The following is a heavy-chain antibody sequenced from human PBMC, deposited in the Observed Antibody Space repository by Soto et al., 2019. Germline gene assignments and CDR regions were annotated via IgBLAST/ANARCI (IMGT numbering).Heavy chain of an antibody. V-gene: IGHV3-23*01. J-gene: IGHJ5*01. CDR1: GFTFSNFA. CDR2: ISDVGVTT. Sequence: GGSLRLSCIASGFTFSNFAMSWVRQAPGQGLEWVSDISDVGVTTYYGESVEGRFTTSRDNSENTLYLQMNNLTAEDTAVYYCAKDRGSDGDDNFFDSWGQGTLVTVSS. D-gene: IGHD5-12*01. CDR3: AKDRGSDGDDNFFDS.